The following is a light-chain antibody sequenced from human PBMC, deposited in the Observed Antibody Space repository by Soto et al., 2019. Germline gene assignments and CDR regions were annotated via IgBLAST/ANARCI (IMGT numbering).Light chain of an antibody. J-gene: IGKJ1*01. V-gene: IGKV3-11*01. CDR1: QSVSSY. CDR2: DAS. CDR3: QQRSNWPPWT. Sequence: EIVLTQSPATLSLSPGERATLSYRASQSVSSYLAWYQQKPGQAPRLLIYDASTRATGIPARFSGSGSGTDFTLTISSLEPEDFAVYYCQQRSNWPPWTFGQGTKVEVK.